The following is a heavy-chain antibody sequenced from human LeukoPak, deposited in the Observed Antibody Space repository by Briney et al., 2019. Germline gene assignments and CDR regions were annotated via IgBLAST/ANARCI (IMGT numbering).Heavy chain of an antibody. CDR3: ARLGIAAAGTSEFDY. V-gene: IGHV5-51*01. CDR2: IYPGDSDT. D-gene: IGHD6-13*01. CDR1: GYSFTSYW. J-gene: IGHJ4*02. Sequence: GESLKISCKGSGYSFTSYWIGWVRQMPGKGLEWMGIIYPGDSDTRYSPSFQGQVTISADKSISTAHLQWSSLKASDTATYYCARLGIAAAGTSEFDYWGQGTLVTVSS.